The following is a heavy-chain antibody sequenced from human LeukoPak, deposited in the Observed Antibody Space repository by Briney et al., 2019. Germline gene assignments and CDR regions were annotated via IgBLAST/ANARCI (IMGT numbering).Heavy chain of an antibody. V-gene: IGHV3-53*03. J-gene: IGHJ4*02. CDR1: VFTLNDNY. CDR2: IYSDGTT. Sequence: GGSLRLSCVVSVFTLNDNYMNWVRQPPAKGLEWVSIIYSDGTTYYADSVQGRFIIPRHKSKSTLFLQMQRLSPEDTALYYCARGGDTNGSPFDYWGQGTLVTVSS. D-gene: IGHD2-8*01. CDR3: ARGGDTNGSPFDY.